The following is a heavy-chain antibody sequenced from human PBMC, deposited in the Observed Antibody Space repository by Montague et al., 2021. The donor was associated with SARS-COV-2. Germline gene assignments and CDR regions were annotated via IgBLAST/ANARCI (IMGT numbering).Heavy chain of an antibody. CDR3: ARAHSGSWAHLDN. D-gene: IGHD5-12*01. CDR2: IYTSGTT. Sequence: SLSLTCTVSGGSISSGSYYWSWIRQPAGKGLEWIGRIYTSGTTDYSFSLKSRVTIPVDTSKNQFSLKLTSVTAADTAVYYCARAHSGSWAHLDNWGQGSLGTGAS. CDR1: GGSISSGSYY. J-gene: IGHJ4*02. V-gene: IGHV4-61*02.